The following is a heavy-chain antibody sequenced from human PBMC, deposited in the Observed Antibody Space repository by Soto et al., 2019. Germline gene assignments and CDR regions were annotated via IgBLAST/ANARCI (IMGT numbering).Heavy chain of an antibody. CDR2: TFYRSELHY. Sequence: SQTLSLTCAISVDSVSSNNAVWDLIRQSPSRGLEWLGRTFYRSELHYDYAVSVRSRITVNPDTSKNQFSLQLNSVTPEDTAVYFCAREVTMVRGIPNWFDSWGQGTLVTVSS. V-gene: IGHV6-1*01. D-gene: IGHD3-10*01. CDR3: AREVTMVRGIPNWFDS. J-gene: IGHJ5*01. CDR1: VDSVSSNNAV.